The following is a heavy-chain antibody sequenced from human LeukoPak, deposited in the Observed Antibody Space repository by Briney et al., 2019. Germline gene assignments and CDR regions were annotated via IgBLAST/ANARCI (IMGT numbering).Heavy chain of an antibody. CDR2: IKQDGSEK. CDR3: ARGGVVVPAAISWGLYCYYYYMDV. Sequence: GGSLRLSCAASGFTFSSYWMSWVRQAPGKGLEWVANIKQDGSEKYYVDSVKGRFTISRDNAKNSLYLQMNSLRAEDTAVYYCARGGVVVPAAISWGLYCYYYYMDVWGKGTTVTVSS. V-gene: IGHV3-7*01. D-gene: IGHD2-2*01. CDR1: GFTFSSYW. J-gene: IGHJ6*03.